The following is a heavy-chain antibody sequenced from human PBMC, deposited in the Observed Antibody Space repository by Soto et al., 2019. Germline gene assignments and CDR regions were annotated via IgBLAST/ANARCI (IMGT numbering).Heavy chain of an antibody. D-gene: IGHD5-12*01. V-gene: IGHV3-23*01. CDR1: GFTFSSHA. Sequence: PGGSLRLSCAASGFTFSSHAMSWVRQAPGKGLEWVSAISGSGGSTYYADSVKGRFTISRDNSKNTLYLQMNSLRAEDTAVYYCAKSPTGRWLQPGDYYYYGMDVWGQGTTVTVSS. J-gene: IGHJ6*02. CDR3: AKSPTGRWLQPGDYYYYGMDV. CDR2: ISGSGGST.